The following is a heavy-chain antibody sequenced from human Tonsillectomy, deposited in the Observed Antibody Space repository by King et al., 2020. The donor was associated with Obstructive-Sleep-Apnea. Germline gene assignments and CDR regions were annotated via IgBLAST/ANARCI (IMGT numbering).Heavy chain of an antibody. J-gene: IGHJ6*02. D-gene: IGHD6-6*01. CDR2: ISYDGSNK. CDR3: ARDDRGWEQLVFYYYYGMDV. Sequence: QLVQSGGGVVQPGRSLRLSCAASGFTFSSYAMHWVRQAPGKGLEWVAGISYDGSNKYYADSVKGRFTISRDNAKNTLYLKMNSLGDEDTAVYYCARDDRGWEQLVFYYYYGMDVWGQGTTVTVSS. V-gene: IGHV3-30*04. CDR1: GFTFSSYA.